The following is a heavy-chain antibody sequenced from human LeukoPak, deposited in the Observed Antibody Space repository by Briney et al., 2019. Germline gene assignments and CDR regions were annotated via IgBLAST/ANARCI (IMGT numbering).Heavy chain of an antibody. Sequence: SETLSLTCAAYGGSFSGYYWSWIRQPPGKGLEWIGEINHSGSTNYNPSLKSRVTISVDTSKNQFSLKLSSVTAADTAVYYCARSGEIVSDAFDIWGQGTMVTVSS. CDR1: GGSFSGYY. CDR2: INHSGST. D-gene: IGHD3-22*01. V-gene: IGHV4-34*01. CDR3: ARSGEIVSDAFDI. J-gene: IGHJ3*02.